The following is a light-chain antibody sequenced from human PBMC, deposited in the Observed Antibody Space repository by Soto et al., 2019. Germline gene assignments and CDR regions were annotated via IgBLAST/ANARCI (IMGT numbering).Light chain of an antibody. Sequence: QPVLTQSPSASASLRASVKLTCTLDSGHSSYAIAWHQQQPEKGPRYLMKLNSDGSHTKGDGVPDRFSGSSSGAERYLTISSLQSEDEADYYCQTWDTGIRVFGGGTKLTVL. J-gene: IGLJ3*02. V-gene: IGLV4-69*01. CDR3: QTWDTGIRV. CDR1: SGHSSYA. CDR2: LNSDGSH.